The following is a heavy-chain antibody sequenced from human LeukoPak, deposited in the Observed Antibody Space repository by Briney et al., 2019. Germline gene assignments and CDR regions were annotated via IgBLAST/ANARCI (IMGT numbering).Heavy chain of an antibody. J-gene: IGHJ6*02. Sequence: ASVKVSCKASGYTFTGYYMHWVRQAPGQGLEWMGWINPNSGGTNYAQKFQGWVTMTRDTSISTAYMELSRLRSDDTAVYYCARDLVVATNTDYYYYGMDVWGQGTTVTVSS. V-gene: IGHV1-2*04. CDR1: GYTFTGYY. CDR3: ARDLVVATNTDYYYYGMDV. CDR2: INPNSGGT. D-gene: IGHD5-24*01.